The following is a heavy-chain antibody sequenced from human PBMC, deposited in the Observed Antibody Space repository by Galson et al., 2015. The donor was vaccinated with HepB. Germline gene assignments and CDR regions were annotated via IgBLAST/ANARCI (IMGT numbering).Heavy chain of an antibody. CDR1: GYTFTSYD. J-gene: IGHJ3*02. D-gene: IGHD5-24*01. V-gene: IGHV1-8*01. CDR2: MNPNSGNT. CDR3: AGGGVEMATIWAFDI. Sequence: QSGAEVKRPGASVKVSCKASGYTFTSYDINWVRQATGQGLEWMGWMNPNSGNTGYAQKFQGRVTMTRNTSISTAYMELSSLRSEDTAVYYCAGGGVEMATIWAFDIWGQGTMVTVSS.